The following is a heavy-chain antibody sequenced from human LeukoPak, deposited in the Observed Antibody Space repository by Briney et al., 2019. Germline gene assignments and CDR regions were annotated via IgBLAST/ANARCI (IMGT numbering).Heavy chain of an antibody. V-gene: IGHV3-23*01. CDR3: AKWGDYDVLTGYYVSDY. CDR1: GFTFSNYA. CDR2: ITGSGGST. Sequence: GGSLRLSCAASGFTFSNYAMSWVRQAPGKGLEWVSAITGSGGSTYYAGSVKGRFTISRDNSKNTLYLQMNSLRAEDTAVYYCAKWGDYDVLTGYYVSDYWGQGTLVTVSS. J-gene: IGHJ4*02. D-gene: IGHD3-9*01.